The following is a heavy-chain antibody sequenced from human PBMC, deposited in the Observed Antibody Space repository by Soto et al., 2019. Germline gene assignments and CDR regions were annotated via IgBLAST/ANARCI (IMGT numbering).Heavy chain of an antibody. D-gene: IGHD6-19*01. V-gene: IGHV6-1*01. CDR2: TYYRSKWRI. CDR3: SRGNSGLRAFDV. J-gene: IGHJ3*01. Sequence: PSQTLSLTCAISGDSVSNTNAAWGWIRQSPSRGLEWLGRTYYRSKWRIDYALSVRSRININPDTSKNQLSLQLISVTPEDTAVYYRSRGNSGLRAFDVWGQGTMVTVSS. CDR1: GDSVSNTNAA.